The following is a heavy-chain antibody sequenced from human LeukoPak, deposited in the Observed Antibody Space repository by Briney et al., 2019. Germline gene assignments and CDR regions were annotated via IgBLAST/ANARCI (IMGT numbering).Heavy chain of an antibody. J-gene: IGHJ4*02. CDR2: ISYDGSNK. CDR3: ARDSKMGELSFSDY. Sequence: GRSLRLSCAASGFTFSSYGMHWVCQAPGKGLEWVAVISYDGSNKYYADSVKGRFTISRDNSKNTLYLQMNSLRAEDTAVYYCARDSKMGELSFSDYWGQGTLVTVSS. D-gene: IGHD3-16*02. V-gene: IGHV3-30*03. CDR1: GFTFSSYG.